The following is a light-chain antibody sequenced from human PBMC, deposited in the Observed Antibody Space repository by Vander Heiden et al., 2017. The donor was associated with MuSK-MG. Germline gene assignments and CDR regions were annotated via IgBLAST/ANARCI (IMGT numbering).Light chain of an antibody. CDR3: QQDGSSPYT. J-gene: IGKJ2*01. CDR1: QSVSSSY. Sequence: EIVLTQSQGTLSLSLGERATLSCRASQSVSSSYLAWYQQKPGQAPMLLIYVASSRATGIPDRFSGSGSGTDFTLTISRLEPEDFAVYYCQQDGSSPYTFGQGTKLEIK. V-gene: IGKV3-20*01. CDR2: VAS.